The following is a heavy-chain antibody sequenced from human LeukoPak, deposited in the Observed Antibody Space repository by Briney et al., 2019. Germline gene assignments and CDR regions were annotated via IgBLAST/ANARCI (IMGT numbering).Heavy chain of an antibody. CDR2: INPNSGGT. J-gene: IGHJ5*02. V-gene: IGHV1-2*02. D-gene: IGHD6-13*01. CDR3: AKSIAAAQTDNWFDP. CDR1: GYTFTGYY. Sequence: ASVKVSCKASGYTFTGYYMHWVRQAPGQGLEWMGWINPNSGGTNYAQKFQGRATMTRDTSISTAYMELSRLRSDDTAVYYCAKSIAAAQTDNWFDPWGQGTLVTVSS.